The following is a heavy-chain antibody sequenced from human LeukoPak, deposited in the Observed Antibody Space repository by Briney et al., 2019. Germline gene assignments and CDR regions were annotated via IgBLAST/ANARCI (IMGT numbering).Heavy chain of an antibody. J-gene: IGHJ4*02. CDR2: IYYSGST. Sequence: SETLSLTCTVSGGSISSYYWSWIRQPPGKGLEWIGYIYYSGSTNYNPSLKSRVTISVDTSKNQFSLKLSSVTAADTAVYYCARAVVRGGILADWGQGTLVTVSS. CDR3: ARAVVRGGILAD. V-gene: IGHV4-59*01. CDR1: GGSISSYY. D-gene: IGHD3-10*01.